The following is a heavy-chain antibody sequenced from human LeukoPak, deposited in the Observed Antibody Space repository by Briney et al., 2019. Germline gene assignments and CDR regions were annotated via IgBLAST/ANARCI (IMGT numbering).Heavy chain of an antibody. V-gene: IGHV4-34*01. CDR1: GGSFSGYY. CDR3: ARGHKGSGITFGGVIVPDH. D-gene: IGHD3-16*02. Sequence: SETLSLTCAVYGGSFSGYYWSWIRQPPGKGLEWIGEINHSGSTNYNPSLKSQVTISVDTSKNQFSLKLSSVTAADTAVYYCARGHKGSGITFGGVIVPDHWGQGTLVTVSS. J-gene: IGHJ4*02. CDR2: INHSGST.